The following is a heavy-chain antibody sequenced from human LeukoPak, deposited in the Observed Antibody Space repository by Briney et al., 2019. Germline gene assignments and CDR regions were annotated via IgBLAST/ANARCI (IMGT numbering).Heavy chain of an antibody. Sequence: SVKVSCKASGGTFSSYAISWVRQAPGQGLEWMGGIVPIFGTANYAQKFQGRVTITADESTSTAYMELSSLRSEDTAVYYCARVFLDSSGYYSRWGQGTLVTVSS. CDR2: IVPIFGTA. CDR3: ARVFLDSSGYYSR. CDR1: GGTFSSYA. J-gene: IGHJ4*02. V-gene: IGHV1-69*13. D-gene: IGHD3-22*01.